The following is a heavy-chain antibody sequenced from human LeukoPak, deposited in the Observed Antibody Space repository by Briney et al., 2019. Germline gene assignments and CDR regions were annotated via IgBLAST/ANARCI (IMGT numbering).Heavy chain of an antibody. D-gene: IGHD3-10*01. J-gene: IGHJ6*03. CDR2: IYTSGRT. Sequence: PSETLSLTCTVSGGSISSSSNYWRWIRQPAGKGLEWIGRIYTSGRTDYNPSLKSRVTISADTSKKQFSLKLSSVTAADTAVYYCARELRLWFGDINYYYYYMDVWGKGTTVTISS. CDR3: ARELRLWFGDINYYYYYMDV. V-gene: IGHV4-61*02. CDR1: GGSISSSSNY.